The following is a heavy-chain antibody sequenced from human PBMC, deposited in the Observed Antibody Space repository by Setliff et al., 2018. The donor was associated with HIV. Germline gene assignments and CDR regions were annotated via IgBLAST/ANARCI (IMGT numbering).Heavy chain of an antibody. CDR3: ARGTYCYDSSGFRDAFDI. V-gene: IGHV4-4*07. CDR1: GGSISTYY. D-gene: IGHD3-22*01. Sequence: SETLSLTCTVSGGSISTYYWSWIRQPAGKGLEWIGRIYTSGSTNYNPSIKSRVTMSVDTSKNQFSLKLSSVTAADTAVYYCARGTYCYDSSGFRDAFDIWGQGTMVTVSS. CDR2: IYTSGST. J-gene: IGHJ3*02.